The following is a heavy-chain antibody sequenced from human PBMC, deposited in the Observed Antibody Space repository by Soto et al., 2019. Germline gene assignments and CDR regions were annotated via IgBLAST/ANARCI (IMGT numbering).Heavy chain of an antibody. J-gene: IGHJ3*02. CDR3: ARLRSTYHDGTGAFDI. D-gene: IGHD3-16*01. CDR1: GGTFSSYT. Sequence: SVKVSCKASGGTFSSYTISWVRQAPGQGLEWMGRIIPILGIANYAQKFQGRVTITADKSTSTAYMELSSLRSDDTAVYYCARLRSTYHDGTGAFDIWGQGTMVTGSS. CDR2: IIPILGIA. V-gene: IGHV1-69*02.